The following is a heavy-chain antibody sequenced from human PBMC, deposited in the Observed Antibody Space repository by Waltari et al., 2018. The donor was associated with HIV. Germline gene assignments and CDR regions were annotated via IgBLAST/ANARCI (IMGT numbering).Heavy chain of an antibody. CDR3: AKDHSSCVGRTCLVMDV. V-gene: IGHV3-23*01. Sequence: EAQLLESGGGLVQPGGSLRLSCAPSGFIFSGFAMSWVRRAPGKGLEWVSTIAANGGATWYADSVKGRFSISRDNSKNTLSVQMNSLRVEDTAIYYCAKDHSSCVGRTCLVMDVWGQGTTVTVSS. CDR2: IAANGGAT. J-gene: IGHJ6*01. CDR1: GFIFSGFA. D-gene: IGHD2-21*01.